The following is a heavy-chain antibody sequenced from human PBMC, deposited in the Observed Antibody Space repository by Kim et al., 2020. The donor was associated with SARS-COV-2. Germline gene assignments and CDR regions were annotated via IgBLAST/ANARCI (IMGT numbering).Heavy chain of an antibody. CDR3: ARSWYNWNYPDYYFDY. Sequence: SETLSLTCTVSGGSISSGSYYWSWIRQPAGKGLEWIGRIYTSGSPNYNPSLKSRVTISVDTSKNQFSLKLSSVTAADTAVYYCARSWYNWNYPDYYFDYWGQGTLVTVSS. CDR2: IYTSGSP. D-gene: IGHD1-7*01. J-gene: IGHJ4*02. V-gene: IGHV4-61*02. CDR1: GGSISSGSYY.